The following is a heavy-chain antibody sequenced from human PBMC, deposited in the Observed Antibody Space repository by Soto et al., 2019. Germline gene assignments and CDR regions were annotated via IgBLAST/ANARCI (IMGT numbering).Heavy chain of an antibody. Sequence: PSETLSLTCTVSGGSISSGGYYWSWIRQHPGKGLEWIGYIYYSGSTYYNTSLKSRVTISVDTSKNQFSLKLSSVTAADTAVYYCARDLRGVYDFWSGKQDWYYYGMDVWGQGTTVTVSS. CDR3: ARDLRGVYDFWSGKQDWYYYGMDV. J-gene: IGHJ6*02. D-gene: IGHD3-3*01. V-gene: IGHV4-31*03. CDR2: IYYSGST. CDR1: GGSISSGGYY.